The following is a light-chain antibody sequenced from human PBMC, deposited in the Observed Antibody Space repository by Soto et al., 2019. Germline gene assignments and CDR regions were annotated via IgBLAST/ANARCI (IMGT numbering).Light chain of an antibody. J-gene: IGKJ2*01. Sequence: DIQMTQSPSSLSASVGDRVTITCRASQSITTYLNWYQHKPGKAPKLLIYAASSLQSWVPSRFSGSGSGTDFTLTISSLQPEDFATYSCQQSYRPPYTFGQGTKLEIK. CDR2: AAS. CDR1: QSITTY. CDR3: QQSYRPPYT. V-gene: IGKV1-39*01.